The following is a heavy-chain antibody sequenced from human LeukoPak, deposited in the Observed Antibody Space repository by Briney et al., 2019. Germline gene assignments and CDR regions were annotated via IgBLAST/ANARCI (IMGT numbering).Heavy chain of an antibody. D-gene: IGHD5-12*01. CDR1: GFTFDDYV. CDR3: AKGLGGRYSGYDSPFYFDY. Sequence: GGSLRLSCAASGFTFDDYVMHWVRQAPGKGLEWVSGISWNSGSIGYADSVKGRFTISRDNAKNSLYLQMNSLRAEDTALYYCAKGLGGRYSGYDSPFYFDYWGQGTLVTVSS. J-gene: IGHJ4*02. CDR2: ISWNSGSI. V-gene: IGHV3-9*01.